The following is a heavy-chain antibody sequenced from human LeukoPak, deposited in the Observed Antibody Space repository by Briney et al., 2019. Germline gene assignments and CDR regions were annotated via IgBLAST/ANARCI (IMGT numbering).Heavy chain of an antibody. Sequence: GGSLRLSCAASGFTFSSYGMHWVRQAPGKGLEWVTFIRYDGSNKFYADSVKGRFTISGDNSKNTLYLQINNLRVEDTAVYYCAILSVPGDYFDYWGQGTLVTVSS. CDR3: AILSVPGDYFDY. V-gene: IGHV3-30*02. CDR1: GFTFSSYG. D-gene: IGHD3-10*02. J-gene: IGHJ4*02. CDR2: IRYDGSNK.